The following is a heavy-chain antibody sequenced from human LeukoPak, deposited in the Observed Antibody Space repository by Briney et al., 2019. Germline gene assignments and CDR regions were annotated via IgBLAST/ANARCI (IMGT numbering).Heavy chain of an antibody. V-gene: IGHV3-23*01. Sequence: PGGSLRLSCAASAFTLSSYAMSWVRQAPGKGLEWVSGISGSGGNTYDADSVKGRFTIFRDNSKNTLYLQMNSLRAEDTAMYYCAKEMRYSSTYDVFDIWGQGTMVTVSS. CDR2: ISGSGGNT. CDR1: AFTLSSYA. D-gene: IGHD6-13*01. CDR3: AKEMRYSSTYDVFDI. J-gene: IGHJ3*02.